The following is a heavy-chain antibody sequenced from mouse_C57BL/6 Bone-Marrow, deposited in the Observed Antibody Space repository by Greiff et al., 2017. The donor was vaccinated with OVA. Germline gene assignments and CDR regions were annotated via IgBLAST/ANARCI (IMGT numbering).Heavy chain of an antibody. CDR3: VITTVVAHYFED. CDR1: GYTFTSYW. J-gene: IGHJ2*01. D-gene: IGHD1-1*01. V-gene: IGHV1-55*01. Sequence: QVQLQQPGAELVKPGASVKMSCKASGYTFTSYWITWVKQRPGQGLEWIGDIYPGSGSTNYNEKFKSKATLTVDTSSSTAYMQLSSLTSEDSAVYYCVITTVVAHYFEDWGKGTTLTVSS. CDR2: IYPGSGST.